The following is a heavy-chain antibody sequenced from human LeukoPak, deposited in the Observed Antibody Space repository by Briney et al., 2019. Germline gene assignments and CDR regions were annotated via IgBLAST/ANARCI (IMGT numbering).Heavy chain of an antibody. CDR1: GYSFTSYW. CDR2: IYPGDSDT. V-gene: IGHV5-51*01. Sequence: GESLKISCKGSGYSFTSYWIGWVRQMPGKGLEWMGIIYPGDSDTRYSPSFQGQVTISADKSISTAYLQWSSLKASDTAMYYCASTGYDSSGLPSYFDYWGQGTLVTVSS. D-gene: IGHD3-22*01. CDR3: ASTGYDSSGLPSYFDY. J-gene: IGHJ4*02.